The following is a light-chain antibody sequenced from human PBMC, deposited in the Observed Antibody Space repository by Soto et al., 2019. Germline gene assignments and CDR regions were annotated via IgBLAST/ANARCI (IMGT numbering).Light chain of an antibody. CDR2: DVN. CDR3: TSWTTSTTMI. V-gene: IGLV2-14*03. CDR1: SSDIGAYNF. J-gene: IGLJ2*01. Sequence: QSALTQPASVSGSPGPSITISCTGTSSDIGAYNFVSWYQQHPGKAPKPMLYDVNIRPSGVSNRFSGSKSGNTASLTISGLQAEDEADYYCTSWTTSTTMIFGGGTKLTVL.